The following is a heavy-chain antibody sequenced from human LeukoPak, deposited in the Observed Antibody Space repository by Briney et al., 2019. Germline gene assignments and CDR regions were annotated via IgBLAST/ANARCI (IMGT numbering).Heavy chain of an antibody. Sequence: GGSLRLSCAASGFTFSTASLHWFRQAPGRGLEWVSAFDTGFGTYYPDSLKGRFSISRDNSKNTLFLQMNSLRAEDTAVYYCARSSGWWSLDYWGQGTLVTVSS. J-gene: IGHJ4*02. CDR1: GFTFSTAS. CDR3: ARSSGWWSLDY. CDR2: FDTGFGT. V-gene: IGHV3-23*01. D-gene: IGHD6-19*01.